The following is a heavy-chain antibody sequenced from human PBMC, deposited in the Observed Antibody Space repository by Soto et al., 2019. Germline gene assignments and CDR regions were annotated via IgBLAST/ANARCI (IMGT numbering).Heavy chain of an antibody. Sequence: QVQLQESGPGLVKPSETLSLTCTVSGGSIRSYYWSWIRQPPGKGLEWIGYIYYSGGTNYNPSLKRRGTISVDTSQSRCSLKVSSGTAADTAVYYGARLYGWAPGYWGQGTLVTVSS. D-gene: IGHD4-17*01. V-gene: IGHV4-59*08. CDR1: GGSIRSYY. J-gene: IGHJ4*02. CDR2: IYYSGGT. CDR3: ARLYGWAPGY.